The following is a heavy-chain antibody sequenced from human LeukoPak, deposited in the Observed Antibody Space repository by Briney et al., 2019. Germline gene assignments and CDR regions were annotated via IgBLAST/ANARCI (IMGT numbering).Heavy chain of an antibody. V-gene: IGHV4-34*01. CDR3: TKTSPGVPLDF. CDR1: GVSFSGSY. Sequence: SETLSLTCAVSGVSFSGSYWSWIRQPPGKGPEWVGEISHSGRTSYNPSLKSSVTISLDTSKNQFSLRLTFVTAADTAVYYCTKTSPGVPLDFWGQGTLVTVSS. CDR2: ISHSGRT. D-gene: IGHD7-27*01. J-gene: IGHJ4*02.